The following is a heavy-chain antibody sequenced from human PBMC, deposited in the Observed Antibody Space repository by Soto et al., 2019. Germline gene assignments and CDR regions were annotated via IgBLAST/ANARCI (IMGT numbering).Heavy chain of an antibody. J-gene: IGHJ4*02. CDR2: ISGVGGST. CDR3: AKQRVGSSWYRDFDL. Sequence: EGQLLESGGGLVQPGGSLRLSCAASGFTFSDYAMSWVRQGPGKDLEWASGISGVGGSTYYPDSLKGRFTISRDNSKNTVYLQMNNLTADDTAVYYCAKQRVGSSWYRDFDLWGQGTLVTVSS. V-gene: IGHV3-23*01. D-gene: IGHD6-13*01. CDR1: GFTFSDYA.